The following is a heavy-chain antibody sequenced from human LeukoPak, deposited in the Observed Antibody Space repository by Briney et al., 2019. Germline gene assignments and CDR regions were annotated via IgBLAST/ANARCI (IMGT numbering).Heavy chain of an antibody. Sequence: PGGSLRLSCAASGFTLNSHGLHWVRQAPGNGLEGVVVISYDGSNKYFADSVKGRFTISRDNSKNTLYLQMNSLRAEDTAVYYCAKDSGIAVAGTLRAFDIWGQGTMVTVSS. CDR1: GFTLNSHG. CDR2: ISYDGSNK. J-gene: IGHJ3*02. D-gene: IGHD6-19*01. CDR3: AKDSGIAVAGTLRAFDI. V-gene: IGHV3-30*18.